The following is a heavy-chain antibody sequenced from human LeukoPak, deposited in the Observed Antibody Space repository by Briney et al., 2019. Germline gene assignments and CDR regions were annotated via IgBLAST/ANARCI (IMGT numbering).Heavy chain of an antibody. D-gene: IGHD2-21*01. Sequence: SETLSLTCTVSGGSISSYYWSWIRQPPGKGLEWIGYIYYSGSTNYNPSLKSRVTISVDKSKNQFSLKLSSVTAADTAVYYCAREELWSLDYWGQGTLVTVSS. CDR1: GGSISSYY. CDR3: AREELWSLDY. V-gene: IGHV4-59*12. J-gene: IGHJ4*02. CDR2: IYYSGST.